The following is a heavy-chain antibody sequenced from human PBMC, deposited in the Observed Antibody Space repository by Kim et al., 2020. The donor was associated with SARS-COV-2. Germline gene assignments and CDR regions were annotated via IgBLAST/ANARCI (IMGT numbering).Heavy chain of an antibody. D-gene: IGHD6-6*01. CDR1: GFTFTIYA. Sequence: GGSLRLSCATSGFTFTIYAMHWVRQAPGKGLEWVAVISYDGGNKYCADSVKGRFTISRDNSKNTLYLQMHSLRAEDTAVYYCARDRMVASRQGYYFDYWGQGTLVTVSS. CDR2: ISYDGGNK. J-gene: IGHJ4*02. V-gene: IGHV3-30*04. CDR3: ARDRMVASRQGYYFDY.